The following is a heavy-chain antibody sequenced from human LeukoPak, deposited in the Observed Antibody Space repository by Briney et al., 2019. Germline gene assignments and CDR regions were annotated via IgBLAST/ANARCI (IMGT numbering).Heavy chain of an antibody. CDR3: ARHLSGSYSFDY. CDR2: IIYSGST. V-gene: IGHV4-34*12. D-gene: IGHD1-26*01. J-gene: IGHJ4*02. Sequence: PSETLSLTCAVYGVSFSGYYWSWVRQPPGQGLEWIGQIIYSGSTNYNPSLKSRVTLSLDTSKRHFSLKLNSVTAADTAVYYCARHLSGSYSFDYWGQGTLVTVSS. CDR1: GVSFSGYY.